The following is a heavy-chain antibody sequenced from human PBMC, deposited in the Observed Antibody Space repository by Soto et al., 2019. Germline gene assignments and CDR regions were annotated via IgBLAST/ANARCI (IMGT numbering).Heavy chain of an antibody. CDR3: ARVNRPTYRSGHVDY. Sequence: ASVKVSCKASGYTFTSYGISWVRQAPGQGLEWMGWISAYNGNTNYAQKLQGRVTMTTDTSTSTAYMELRSLRSDDTAVYYCARVNRPTYRSGHVDYWGQGNLVTVSS. D-gene: IGHD6-19*01. V-gene: IGHV1-18*01. CDR1: GYTFTSYG. J-gene: IGHJ4*02. CDR2: ISAYNGNT.